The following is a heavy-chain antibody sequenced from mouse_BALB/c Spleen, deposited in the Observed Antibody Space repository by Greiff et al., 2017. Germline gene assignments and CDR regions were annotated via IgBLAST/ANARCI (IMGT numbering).Heavy chain of an antibody. CDR1: GYTFTDYY. Sequence: QVQLQQSGAELARPGASVKLSCKASGYTFTDYYINWVKQRTGQGLEWIGEIYPGSGNTYYNEKFKGKATLTADKSSSTAYMQLSSLTSEDSAVYFCASITTAVAGAMDYWGQGTSVTVSS. CDR2: IYPGSGNT. D-gene: IGHD1-1*01. J-gene: IGHJ4*01. CDR3: ASITTAVAGAMDY. V-gene: IGHV1-77*01.